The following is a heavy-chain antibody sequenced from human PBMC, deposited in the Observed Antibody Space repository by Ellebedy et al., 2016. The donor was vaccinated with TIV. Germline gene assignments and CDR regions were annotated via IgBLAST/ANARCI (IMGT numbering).Heavy chain of an antibody. D-gene: IGHD6-19*01. CDR2: INHSRIT. CDR3: ARWVAVAATYCDY. V-gene: IGHV4-34*01. J-gene: IGHJ4*02. CDR1: GGSFSGYY. Sequence: MPSETLSLTCAVYGGSFSGYYWGWIRQPPGKGLEWIGEINHSRITNYNPSLKSRVTISVDTSKNQFSLKLSSVTAADTAVYYCARWVAVAATYCDYWGQGTLVTVSS.